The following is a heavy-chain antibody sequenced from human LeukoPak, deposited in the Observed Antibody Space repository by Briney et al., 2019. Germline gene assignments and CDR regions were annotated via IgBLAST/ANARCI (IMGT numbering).Heavy chain of an antibody. Sequence: SVKVSCKASGGTFSSYAISWVRQAPGQGLEWMGGIIPIFGTANYAHKFQGRVTMTRDMSTSTVYMELSSLRSEDTAVYYCAKGSPAPDYWGQGILVTVS. V-gene: IGHV1-69*05. J-gene: IGHJ4*02. CDR3: AKGSPAPDY. CDR2: IIPIFGTA. CDR1: GGTFSSYA.